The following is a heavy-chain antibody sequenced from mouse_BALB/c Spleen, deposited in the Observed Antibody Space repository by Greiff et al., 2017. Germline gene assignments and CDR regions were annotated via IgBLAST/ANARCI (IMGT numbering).Heavy chain of an antibody. V-gene: IGHV2-9*02. CDR2: IWAGGST. Sequence: VQLQESGPGLVAPSQSLSITCTVSGFSLTSYGVHWVRQPPGKGLEWLGVIWAGGSTNYNSALMSRLSISKDNSKSQVFLKMNSLQTDDTAMYYCARDQGPWYFDVWGAGTTVTVSS. CDR1: GFSLTSYG. D-gene: IGHD3-3*01. J-gene: IGHJ1*01. CDR3: ARDQGPWYFDV.